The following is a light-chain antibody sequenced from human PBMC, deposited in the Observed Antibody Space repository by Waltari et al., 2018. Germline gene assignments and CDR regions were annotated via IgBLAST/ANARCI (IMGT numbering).Light chain of an antibody. CDR2: DAS. J-gene: IGKJ4*01. V-gene: IGKV1-5*01. CDR3: QQYNRLT. Sequence: DIQMTQSPSTLSASVGDRVTITCRASQSISSWLAWYQQKPGKAPKRLIYDASKLESGVPSRFSGGGSGTEFTLTISSLQPDDFATYYCQQYNRLTFGGGTKVEIK. CDR1: QSISSW.